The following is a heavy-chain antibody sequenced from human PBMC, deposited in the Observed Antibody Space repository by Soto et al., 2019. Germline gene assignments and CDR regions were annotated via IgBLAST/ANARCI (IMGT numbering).Heavy chain of an antibody. CDR3: SRIAVSGPRTGFDY. Sequence: QLQLQESGPGLVKPSETLSLTCSVSGGSISNSSYLWGWVRQPPGKGLQWIGSVSHIGSTNYNPSPESRLTISVGTSKTQSSLRLDSVTAADTAVYYCSRIAVSGPRTGFDYWGQGILVTVSS. CDR1: GGSISNSSYL. D-gene: IGHD6-19*01. CDR2: VSHIGST. J-gene: IGHJ4*02. V-gene: IGHV4-39*01.